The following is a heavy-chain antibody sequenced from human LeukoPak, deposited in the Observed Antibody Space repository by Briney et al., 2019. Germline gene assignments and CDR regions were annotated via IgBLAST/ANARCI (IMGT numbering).Heavy chain of an antibody. D-gene: IGHD1-1*01. CDR2: LSGSGGDT. CDR3: TKDWKYNWIDDWFDP. Sequence: GGSLRLSCAASGFIFRSYGMSWVRQAPGKGLEWVSGLSGSGGDTYYADSVKGRFTISRDNSKNTLYLQMNSLRAEDTAVYFCTKDWKYNWIDDWFDPWGQGTLVTVSS. J-gene: IGHJ5*02. CDR1: GFIFRSYG. V-gene: IGHV3-23*01.